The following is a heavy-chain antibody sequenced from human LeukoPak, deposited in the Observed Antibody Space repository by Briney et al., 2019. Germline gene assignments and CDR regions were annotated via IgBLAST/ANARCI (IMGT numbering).Heavy chain of an antibody. CDR2: ISASGGTT. Sequence: GGSLRLSCAASGLTLSNYAMIWVRQAPGKGLEWVSSISASGGTTYYADSVKGRFTISRDNPRNTLYLQMSSLSAEDTAIYYCAKDSKRYPLDYYMDVWGKGTTVTVSS. CDR3: AKDSKRYPLDYYMDV. J-gene: IGHJ6*03. D-gene: IGHD1-14*01. CDR1: GLTLSNYA. V-gene: IGHV3-23*01.